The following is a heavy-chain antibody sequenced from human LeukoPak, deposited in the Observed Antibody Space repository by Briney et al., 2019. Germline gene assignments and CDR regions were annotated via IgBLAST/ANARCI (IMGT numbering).Heavy chain of an antibody. V-gene: IGHV4-59*12. D-gene: IGHD3-10*01. J-gene: IGHJ2*01. CDR1: GGSISSYY. Sequence: SETLSLTCAVSGGSISSYYWSWIRQPPGKGLEWIGYIYYSGSTNYNPSLKSRVTISVDTSKNQFSLKLSSVTAADTAVYYCARDRRNYYGSGSYYLRHWYFDLWGRGTLVTVSS. CDR2: IYYSGST. CDR3: ARDRRNYYGSGSYYLRHWYFDL.